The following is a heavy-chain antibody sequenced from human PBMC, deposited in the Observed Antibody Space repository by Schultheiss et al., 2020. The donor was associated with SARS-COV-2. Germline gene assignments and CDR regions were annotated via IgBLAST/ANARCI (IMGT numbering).Heavy chain of an antibody. CDR1: GYSISSGYY. V-gene: IGHV4-38-2*02. CDR2: IYHSGST. J-gene: IGHJ4*02. CDR3: ARLQVGAHFDY. D-gene: IGHD2-8*02. Sequence: SETLSLTCIVSGYSISSGYYWGWIRQPPGKGLEWFGSIYHSGSTYYNPSLKSRVTISVDTSKNQFSLKLRSETAADTAVYYCARLQVGAHFDYWGQGTLVTVSS.